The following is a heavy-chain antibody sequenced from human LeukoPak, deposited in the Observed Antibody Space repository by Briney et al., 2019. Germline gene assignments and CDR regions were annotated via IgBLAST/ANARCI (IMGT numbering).Heavy chain of an antibody. CDR1: GYSFTTYW. CDR3: ARHLYGSVTYNVDY. V-gene: IGHV5-10-1*01. CDR2: IDPSDSYT. J-gene: IGHJ4*02. Sequence: GESLKISCKGSGYSFTTYWITWGRQIPGKGREWMGTIDPSDSYTNYSPSFQGHVSISVDKSISTAYLQWSSLKASDTAMYYCARHLYGSVTYNVDYWGQGTLVTVSS. D-gene: IGHD3-10*01.